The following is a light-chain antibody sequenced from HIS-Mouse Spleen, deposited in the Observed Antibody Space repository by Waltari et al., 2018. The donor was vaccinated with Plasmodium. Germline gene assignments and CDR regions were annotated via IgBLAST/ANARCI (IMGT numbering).Light chain of an antibody. Sequence: SYELTQPPSVSVSPGHTARITCSGYALPKKYDSWSQQKSGQSPVLVIYEDSKRPSGIPERFSGSSSGTMATLTISGAQVEDEADYYCYSTDSSGNHRVFGGGTKLTVL. CDR1: ALPKKY. J-gene: IGLJ3*02. V-gene: IGLV3-10*01. CDR3: YSTDSSGNHRV. CDR2: EDS.